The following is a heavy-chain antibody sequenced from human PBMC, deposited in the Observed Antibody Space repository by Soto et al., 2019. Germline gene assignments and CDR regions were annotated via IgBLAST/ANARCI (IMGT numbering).Heavy chain of an antibody. Sequence: QVQLVQSVAEVKKPGSSVKVSCKASVVTFSSETISWVRQAPGQGLEWVGGTIPLFGTANYAQKFQGRVAITADESKSTLNIELGSLRSDDTAVYYCATVLGDNPASPCDSWGQGTVVTVSS. CDR3: ATVLGDNPASPCDS. J-gene: IGHJ4*02. D-gene: IGHD2-21*02. V-gene: IGHV1-69*01. CDR1: VVTFSSET. CDR2: TIPLFGTA.